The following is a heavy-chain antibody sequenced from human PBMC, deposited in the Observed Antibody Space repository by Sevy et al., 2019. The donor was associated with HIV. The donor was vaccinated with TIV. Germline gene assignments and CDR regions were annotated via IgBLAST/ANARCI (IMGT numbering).Heavy chain of an antibody. CDR3: ARSIASVLPGPLGLFFRVYSNWFGP. CDR2: ISHIGST. D-gene: IGHD6-13*01. J-gene: IGHJ5*02. CDR1: GGSFSDYY. Sequence: SETLSLTCAVYGGSFSDYYWSWIRQPPGGGLEWIGEISHIGSTNYNPSLKSRFTMSLDTSTTQFSLKLKSMTAADTAVYYCARSIASVLPGPLGLFFRVYSNWFGPWGQGTLVTVSS. V-gene: IGHV4-34*01.